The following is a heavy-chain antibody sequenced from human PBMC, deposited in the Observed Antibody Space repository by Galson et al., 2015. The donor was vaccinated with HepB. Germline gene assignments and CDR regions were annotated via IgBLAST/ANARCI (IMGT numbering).Heavy chain of an antibody. V-gene: IGHV3-9*01. CDR2: ISWNSGRI. J-gene: IGHJ4*02. CDR3: AKDIRYTSGWRTPAPFDY. Sequence: SLRLSCAASGFKFDDYAMHWVRQAPGKGLEWVSSISWNSGRIGYGESVKGRFTVSRDNAKNSLYLQMDGLRPGDTAFYFCAKDIRYTSGWRTPAPFDYWGQGTLVTVSS. D-gene: IGHD6-19*01. CDR1: GFKFDDYA.